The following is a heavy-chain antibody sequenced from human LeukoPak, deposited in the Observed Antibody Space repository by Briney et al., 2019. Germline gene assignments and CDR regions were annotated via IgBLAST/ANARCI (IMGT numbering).Heavy chain of an antibody. V-gene: IGHV4-59*08. CDR2: IYYSGST. D-gene: IGHD6-13*01. CDR3: ARQGSSWYHDY. Sequence: SETLSLTCTVSGGSISSYYWSWIRQPPGKGLEWIGYIYYSGSTNYNPSLKSRVTISVDTSKNQFSLKLSSVTAADTAVYYCARQGSSWYHDYWGQGTLVTVSS. J-gene: IGHJ4*02. CDR1: GGSISSYY.